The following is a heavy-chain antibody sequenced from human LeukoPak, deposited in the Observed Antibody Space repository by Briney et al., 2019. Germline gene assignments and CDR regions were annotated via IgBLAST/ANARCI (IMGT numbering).Heavy chain of an antibody. D-gene: IGHD3-3*01. J-gene: IGHJ4*02. Sequence: PRASVKVSCKASGYTFTSYYMHWVRQAPGQGLEWMGIINPSGGSTSYAQKFQGRVTITADKSTSTAYMELSSLRSEDTAVYYCAREGPADYDFWSGYQYYFDYWGQGTLVTVSS. CDR2: INPSGGST. CDR3: AREGPADYDFWSGYQYYFDY. V-gene: IGHV1-46*01. CDR1: GYTFTSYY.